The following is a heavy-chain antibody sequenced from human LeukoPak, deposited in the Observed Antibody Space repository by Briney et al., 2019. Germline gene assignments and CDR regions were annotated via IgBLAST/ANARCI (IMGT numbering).Heavy chain of an antibody. CDR3: ARGGTGITIIDDYYFDY. V-gene: IGHV3-53*01. CDR2: IYSADST. CDR1: GFTFSSYW. Sequence: QPGGSLRLSCAASGFTFSSYWMSWVRQAPGKGLEWVSLIYSADSTYYADSVKGRFTISRDNSKNTLYLQMNSLRPEDTAVYYCARGGTGITIIDDYYFDYWGQGTLVTVSS. D-gene: IGHD3-22*01. J-gene: IGHJ4*02.